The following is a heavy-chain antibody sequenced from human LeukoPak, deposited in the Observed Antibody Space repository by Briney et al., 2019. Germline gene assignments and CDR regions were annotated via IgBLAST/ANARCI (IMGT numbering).Heavy chain of an antibody. CDR2: FDPEDGET. CDR3: ARDRRYCSGGSCHSYGMDV. CDR1: GYTLTELS. V-gene: IGHV1-24*01. Sequence: ASVKVSCKVSGYTLTELSMHWVRQAPGKGLEWMGGFDPEDGETIYAQKFQGRVTMTEDTSTDTAYMELRSLRSDDTAVYYCARDRRYCSGGSCHSYGMDVWGQGTTVTVSS. D-gene: IGHD2-15*01. J-gene: IGHJ6*02.